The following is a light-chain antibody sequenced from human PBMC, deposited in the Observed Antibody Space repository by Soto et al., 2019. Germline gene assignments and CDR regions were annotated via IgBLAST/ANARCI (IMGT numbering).Light chain of an antibody. CDR1: QSVSSY. CDR3: QQRSYWPPYT. Sequence: DIVLTQSPGTLSLSPGERATLSCRASQSVSSYLAWYQQKPGQAPRLLIYEASNRATGIPARFSGSGSGTDFTLTISSLESEDSAVYYCQQRSYWPPYTFGQGTKVDI. V-gene: IGKV3-11*01. J-gene: IGKJ2*01. CDR2: EAS.